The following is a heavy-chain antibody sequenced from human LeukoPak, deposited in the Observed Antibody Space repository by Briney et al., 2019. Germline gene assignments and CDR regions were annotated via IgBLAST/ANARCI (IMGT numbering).Heavy chain of an antibody. V-gene: IGHV4-4*07. Sequence: PSETLSLTCTVSGGSISSYYWNWIGQPAGKGVEWIGRIHTSGSTNYNPSLKSRVTMSVDTSKNKFSLKLSSVTAADTAVYYCARAYDYVWGSYRYPGYFDYWGQGTLVTVSS. J-gene: IGHJ4*02. CDR3: ARAYDYVWGSYRYPGYFDY. CDR2: IHTSGST. CDR1: GGSISSYY. D-gene: IGHD3-16*02.